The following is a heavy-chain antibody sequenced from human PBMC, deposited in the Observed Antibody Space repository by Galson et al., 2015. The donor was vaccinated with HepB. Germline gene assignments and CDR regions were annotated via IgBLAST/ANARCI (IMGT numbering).Heavy chain of an antibody. CDR2: ISTYNGNT. CDR1: GYSFTMYG. CDR3: ARDRVVPAVSVRILHYYGMDV. V-gene: IGHV1-18*01. J-gene: IGHJ6*02. D-gene: IGHD2-2*01. Sequence: SVKVSCKASGYSFTMYGMSWVRQAPGQGPEWMGWISTYNGNTNYTQKLQGRVTMTTDTSTSTAYVELKSLRSDDTAVYYCARDRVVPAVSVRILHYYGMDVWGQGTTVTVPS.